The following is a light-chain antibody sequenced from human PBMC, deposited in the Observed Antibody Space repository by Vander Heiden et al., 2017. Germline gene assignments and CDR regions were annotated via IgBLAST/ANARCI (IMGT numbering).Light chain of an antibody. Sequence: DMVLTQSPGTLSLSPGERATLSCRASQSVSSSYLAWYQQKPGQAPRLLIYGASSRATGIPDRFSGSGSGTDFTLTISRLEREDFAVYYCQQYGSSPWAFGQGTKVEIK. J-gene: IGKJ1*01. V-gene: IGKV3-20*01. CDR3: QQYGSSPWA. CDR1: QSVSSSY. CDR2: GAS.